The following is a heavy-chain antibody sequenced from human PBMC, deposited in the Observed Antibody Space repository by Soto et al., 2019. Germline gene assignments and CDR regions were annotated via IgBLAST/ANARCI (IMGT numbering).Heavy chain of an antibody. CDR1: GGSLNGYY. J-gene: IGHJ4*02. Sequence: PSETLSLTCAVHGGSLNGYYWTWIRQPPGTGLEWIGEINHSGSTNYNPSLKSRVTISVDTSKNQFSLKLTSVTAADTAVYYCARDKITGLCDYWGQGTLVTVS. D-gene: IGHD2-8*02. CDR3: ARDKITGLCDY. V-gene: IGHV4-34*01. CDR2: INHSGST.